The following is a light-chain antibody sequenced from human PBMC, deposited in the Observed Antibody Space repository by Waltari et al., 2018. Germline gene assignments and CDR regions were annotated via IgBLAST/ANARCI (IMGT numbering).Light chain of an antibody. CDR1: NTDVGTYDY. CDR2: EVS. V-gene: IGLV2-14*03. CDR3: SSYTRDSTVL. Sequence: QSALTQPASVSGSPGQSITISCTGTNTDVGTYDYVSWYQLHPGKVPKLIISEVSKRPSGVSDRFSGAKSGNTASLTISGLQGEDEAEYFCSSYTRDSTVLFGGGTKLSVL. J-gene: IGLJ3*02.